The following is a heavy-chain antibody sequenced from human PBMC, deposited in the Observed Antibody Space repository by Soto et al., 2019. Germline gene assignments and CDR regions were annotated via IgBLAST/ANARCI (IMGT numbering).Heavy chain of an antibody. D-gene: IGHD3-9*01. CDR1: GYTFTGYY. J-gene: IGHJ6*02. CDR3: ARAFNVFSTGYYMGDYYYYGMAV. Sequence: ASVKVSCKASGYTFTGYYMHWVRQAPGQGLEWVGWINPNSGGTNYAQKFQGWVTMTRDTSISTAYMELSRLRSDDTAVYYCARAFNVFSTGYYMGDYYYYGMAVWGQGTTVTVSS. CDR2: INPNSGGT. V-gene: IGHV1-2*04.